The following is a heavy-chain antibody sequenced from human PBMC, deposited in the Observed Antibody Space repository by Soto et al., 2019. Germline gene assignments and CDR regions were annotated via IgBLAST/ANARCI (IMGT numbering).Heavy chain of an antibody. J-gene: IGHJ6*03. CDR2: IKQDGSEK. D-gene: IGHD3-10*01. Sequence: GGSLRLSCAASGFTFSSYWMSWVRQAPGKGLEWVANIKQDGSEKYYVDSVKGRFTISRDNAKNSLYLQMNSLRAEDTAVYYCASPTYYYGSVYYMDVWGKGTTVTVSS. CDR1: GFTFSSYW. CDR3: ASPTYYYGSVYYMDV. V-gene: IGHV3-7*01.